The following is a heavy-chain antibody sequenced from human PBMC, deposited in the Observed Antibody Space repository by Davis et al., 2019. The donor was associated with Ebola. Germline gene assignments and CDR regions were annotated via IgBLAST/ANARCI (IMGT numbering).Heavy chain of an antibody. Sequence: ASVKVSCKASGYNFLSYSMHWVRQAPGQRLEWMGRINPNSGGTNYAQKFQGRVTMTRDTSISTAYMELSRLRSDDTVLYYCARESSSGTDAFDIWGQGTMVTVSS. V-gene: IGHV1-2*05. CDR1: GYNFLSYS. J-gene: IGHJ3*02. D-gene: IGHD3-22*01. CDR3: ARESSSGTDAFDI. CDR2: INPNSGGT.